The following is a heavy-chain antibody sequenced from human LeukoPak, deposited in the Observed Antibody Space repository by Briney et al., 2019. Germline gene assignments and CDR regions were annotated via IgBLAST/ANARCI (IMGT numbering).Heavy chain of an antibody. D-gene: IGHD1/OR15-1a*01. CDR1: GGSISSYY. V-gene: IGHV4-59*01. CDR3: ARTYRYNWNIDAFDI. CDR2: IYYSGST. Sequence: SETLSLTCTVSGGSISSYYWSWIRQPPGKGLEWIGYIYYSGSTNYNPSLKSRVTISVDTSKNQFSLKLSSATAADTAVYYCARTYRYNWNIDAFDIWGQGTMVTVSS. J-gene: IGHJ3*02.